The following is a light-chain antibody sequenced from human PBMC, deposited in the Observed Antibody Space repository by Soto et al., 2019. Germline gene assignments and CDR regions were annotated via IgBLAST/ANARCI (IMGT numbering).Light chain of an antibody. J-gene: IGLJ2*01. V-gene: IGLV1-51*02. CDR2: ENN. CDR3: ASWDSSLYGVV. Sequence: HSVLTQPPSVSAAPGQKVTISCSGSSSNIGKNFVSWYQQFPGTAPKVLIYENNKRLSGIPDRFSGSKSGTSVTLGITGLQTGDEAFYYCASWDSSLYGVVFGGGTQLTVL. CDR1: SSNIGKNF.